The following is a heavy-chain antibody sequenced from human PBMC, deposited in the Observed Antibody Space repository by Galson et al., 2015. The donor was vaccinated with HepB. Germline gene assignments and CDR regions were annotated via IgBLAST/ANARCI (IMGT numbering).Heavy chain of an antibody. J-gene: IGHJ3*02. CDR2: ISSSSSTI. CDR1: GFTFSSYS. D-gene: IGHD6-19*01. CDR3: ARDRIGEQWLNHDAFDI. V-gene: IGHV3-48*01. Sequence: SLRLSCAASGFTFSSYSMNWVRQAPGKGLEWVSYISSSSSTIYYADSVKGRFTISRDNAKNSLYLQMNSLRAEDTAVYYCARDRIGEQWLNHDAFDIWGQGTMVTVSS.